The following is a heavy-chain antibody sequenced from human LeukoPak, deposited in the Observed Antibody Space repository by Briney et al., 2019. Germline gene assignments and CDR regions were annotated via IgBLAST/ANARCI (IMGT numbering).Heavy chain of an antibody. V-gene: IGHV4-59*01. D-gene: IGHD6-19*01. CDR3: ARERSRGREFDY. CDR1: GGSISSYY. Sequence: SETLSLTCTVSGGSISSYYWSWIRQTPGKGLEWIGYIYYSGSTNYNPSLKSRVTISVDTSKNQFSLKLSFVTATDTAVYYCARERSRGREFDYWGQGTLVTVSS. J-gene: IGHJ4*02. CDR2: IYYSGST.